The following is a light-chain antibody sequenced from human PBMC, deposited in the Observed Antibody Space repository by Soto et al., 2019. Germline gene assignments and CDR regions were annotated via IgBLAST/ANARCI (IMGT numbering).Light chain of an antibody. Sequence: EIVMTQSPATLSVSPGERATLSCRASQSVSSHVAWYQQKPGQAPRLLIYGASTRATGVPVRYTGSGSGTEFTLTISSLQSEDFAVYYCQQYNNWPRTFGQGTKLEIK. CDR2: GAS. CDR3: QQYNNWPRT. CDR1: QSVSSH. V-gene: IGKV3-15*01. J-gene: IGKJ2*01.